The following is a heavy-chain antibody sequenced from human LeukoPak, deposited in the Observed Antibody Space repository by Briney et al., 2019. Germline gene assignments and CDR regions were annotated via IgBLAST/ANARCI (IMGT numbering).Heavy chain of an antibody. V-gene: IGHV4-38-2*01. CDR1: GYSISSGYY. J-gene: IGHJ5*02. Sequence: SETLSLTCAVSGYSISSGYYWGWIRQPPGKGLEWIGSIYHSGSTYYNPSLKSRVTIPVDTSKNQFSLKLSSVTAADTAVYYCARTSIIAVAGTHEWFDPWGQGTLVTVSS. D-gene: IGHD6-19*01. CDR3: ARTSIIAVAGTHEWFDP. CDR2: IYHSGST.